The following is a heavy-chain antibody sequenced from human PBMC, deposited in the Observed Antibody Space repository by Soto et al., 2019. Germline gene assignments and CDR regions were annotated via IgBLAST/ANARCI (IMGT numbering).Heavy chain of an antibody. CDR1: GFTFSSYA. CDR3: ARDSSDTSEDY. J-gene: IGHJ4*02. D-gene: IGHD3-22*01. V-gene: IGHV3-30-3*01. CDR2: ISYDGSNK. Sequence: GGSLRLSCAASGFTFSSYAMHWVRQAPGKGLEWVAVISYDGSNKYYADSVKGRFTISRDNSKNTLYLQMNSLRAEDTAVYYCARDSSDTSEDYWGQGTLVTVSS.